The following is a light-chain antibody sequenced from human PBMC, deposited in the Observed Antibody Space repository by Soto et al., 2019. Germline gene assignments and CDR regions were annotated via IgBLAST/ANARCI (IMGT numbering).Light chain of an antibody. CDR3: SSYTGSTTLHYV. CDR1: SSDVGGYNY. V-gene: IGLV2-14*01. J-gene: IGLJ1*01. Sequence: ALAQPASVSGSPGQSITISCTGTSSDVGGYNYVSWYQQHPGKAPKLLIYDVSNRPSGASNRFSGSKSGNTASLTISGLQAEDEADYYCSSYTGSTTLHYVFGTGTKVNVL. CDR2: DVS.